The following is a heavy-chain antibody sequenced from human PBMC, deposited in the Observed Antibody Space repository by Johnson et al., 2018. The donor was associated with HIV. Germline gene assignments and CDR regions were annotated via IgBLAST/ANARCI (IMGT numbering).Heavy chain of an antibody. CDR3: AKAKYTGTYLDTFDI. CDR1: GFNFSNYA. J-gene: IGHJ3*02. Sequence: QVQLVESGGGVVQPGGSLRLSCAASGFNFSNYAMHWVRQAPGKGLEWVSFIYYDGTNKYYADSVKGRFTISRDNSKNTLSLQMSSLRAEAPAVYFCAKAKYTGTYLDTFDIWGQGTMVTVSS. CDR2: IYYDGTNK. D-gene: IGHD1/OR15-1a*01. V-gene: IGHV3-30*02.